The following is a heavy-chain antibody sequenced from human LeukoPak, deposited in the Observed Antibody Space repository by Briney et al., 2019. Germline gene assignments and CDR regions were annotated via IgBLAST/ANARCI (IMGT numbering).Heavy chain of an antibody. CDR1: GGSFSDYY. J-gene: IGHJ5*02. Sequence: SETLSLTCAVYGGSFSDYYWSWIRQPPGKGLEWIGEINHSGSTNYNPSLKSRVTISVDTSKNQFSLKLSSVTAADTAVYYCARQMNWFDPWGQGTLVTVSS. D-gene: IGHD5-24*01. CDR2: INHSGST. CDR3: ARQMNWFDP. V-gene: IGHV4-34*01.